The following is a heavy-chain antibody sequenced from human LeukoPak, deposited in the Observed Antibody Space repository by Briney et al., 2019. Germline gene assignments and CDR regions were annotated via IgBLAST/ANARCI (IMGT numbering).Heavy chain of an antibody. CDR2: ISYDGSNK. Sequence: GGSLRLSCAASGFTFSSYAMHWVRQAPGKGLEWVAVISYDGSNKYYTDSVKGRFTISRDNSKNTLYLQMNSLRAEDTAVYYCARTLPLPEIVLMVYAPNMDVWGKGTTVTVSS. CDR1: GFTFSSYA. J-gene: IGHJ6*04. CDR3: ARTLPLPEIVLMVYAPNMDV. V-gene: IGHV3-30*04. D-gene: IGHD2-8*01.